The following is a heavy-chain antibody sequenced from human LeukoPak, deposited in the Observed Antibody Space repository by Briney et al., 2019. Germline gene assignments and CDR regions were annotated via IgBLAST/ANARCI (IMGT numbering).Heavy chain of an antibody. Sequence: SQTLSLTCAVYGGSFSGYYWSWIRQPPGKGLEWIGEINHSGSTNYNPSLKSRVTISVDTSKNQFSLKLSSVTAADTAVYYCARGPAKGLYAHGFNDYWGQGTLVTVSS. CDR2: INHSGST. D-gene: IGHD2/OR15-2a*01. CDR1: GGSFSGYY. CDR3: ARGPAKGLYAHGFNDY. J-gene: IGHJ4*02. V-gene: IGHV4-34*01.